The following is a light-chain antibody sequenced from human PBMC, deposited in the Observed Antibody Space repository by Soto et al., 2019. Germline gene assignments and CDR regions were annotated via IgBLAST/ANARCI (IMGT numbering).Light chain of an antibody. CDR3: QQSYSLPIA. Sequence: DIQMTQSPSSLSASVGDRVTITCRASQSISSYLNWYQQKPGKAPKLLIYDASSLQSGVPSRFSGSWSGTDFTLTISSLQPEDFATYYCQQSYSLPIAFGQGTRLEI. CDR2: DAS. CDR1: QSISSY. J-gene: IGKJ5*01. V-gene: IGKV1-39*01.